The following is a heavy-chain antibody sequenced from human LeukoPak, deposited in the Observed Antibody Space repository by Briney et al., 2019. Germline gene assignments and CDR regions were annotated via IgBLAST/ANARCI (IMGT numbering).Heavy chain of an antibody. CDR2: FYTSATP. J-gene: IGHJ5*02. D-gene: IGHD6-19*01. CDR1: GGSISRGSYF. V-gene: IGHV4-61*02. CDR3: ARDLSSGWYSGFDP. Sequence: SQTLSLTCTVSGGSISRGSYFWSWIRQPAGKGLEWIGRFYTSATPNYNPSLKSRVTMSVDTSKNQFSLKLSSVTAADTAVYYCARDLSSGWYSGFDPWGQGTLVTVSS.